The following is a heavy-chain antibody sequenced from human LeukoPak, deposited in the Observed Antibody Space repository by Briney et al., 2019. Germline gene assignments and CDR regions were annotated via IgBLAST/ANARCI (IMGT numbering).Heavy chain of an antibody. J-gene: IGHJ3*02. CDR1: GFTFSSYS. D-gene: IGHD2-21*01. V-gene: IGHV3-48*01. Sequence: GGSLRLSCAAPGFTFSSYSMNWVRQAPGKGLEWVSYISRDSGATYYADSVRGRFTISRDNAKNSLSLQMSSLRPEDTAIYFCARDHVWAFDIWGQGTMVTVSS. CDR2: ISRDSGAT. CDR3: ARDHVWAFDI.